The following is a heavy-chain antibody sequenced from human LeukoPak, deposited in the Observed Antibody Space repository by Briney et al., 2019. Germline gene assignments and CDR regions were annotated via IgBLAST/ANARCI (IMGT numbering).Heavy chain of an antibody. V-gene: IGHV3-21*01. CDR3: ARESVVVAAS. CDR1: GFTFSSYS. Sequence: GGSLRLSCAASGFTFSSYSMNWVRQAPGKGLEWVSSISSSSSYIYYADSVRGRFTISRDNAKNSLYLQMNSLRAEDTAVYYCARESVVVAASWGQGTLVTVSS. D-gene: IGHD2-15*01. CDR2: ISSSSSYI. J-gene: IGHJ4*02.